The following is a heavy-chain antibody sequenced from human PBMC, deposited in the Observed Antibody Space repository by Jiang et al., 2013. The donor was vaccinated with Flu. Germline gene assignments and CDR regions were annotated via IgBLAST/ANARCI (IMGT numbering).Heavy chain of an antibody. Sequence: APGKGLEWVSYISSSGSTIYYADSVKGRFTISRDNAKNSLYLQMNSLRAEDTAVYYCVGTAGTSGWYYWGQGTLVTVSS. J-gene: IGHJ4*02. CDR2: ISSSGSTI. CDR3: VGTAGTSGWYY. D-gene: IGHD6-19*01. V-gene: IGHV3-48*03.